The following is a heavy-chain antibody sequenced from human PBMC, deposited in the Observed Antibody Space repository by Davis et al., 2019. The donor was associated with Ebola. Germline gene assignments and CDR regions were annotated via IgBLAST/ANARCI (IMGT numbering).Heavy chain of an antibody. V-gene: IGHV3-30*03. Sequence: GESLKISCAASGFTFSSYGMHWVRQAPGKGLEWVAVISYDGSNKYYADSVKGRFTISRDNSKNTLYLQMNSLRAEDTAVYYCARVERDSGVSYYYYYGMDVWGQGTTVTVSS. J-gene: IGHJ6*02. CDR1: GFTFSSYG. CDR3: ARVERDSGVSYYYYYGMDV. D-gene: IGHD1-26*01. CDR2: ISYDGSNK.